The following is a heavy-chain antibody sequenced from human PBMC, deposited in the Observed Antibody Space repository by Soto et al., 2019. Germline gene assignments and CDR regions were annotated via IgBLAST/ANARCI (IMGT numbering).Heavy chain of an antibody. CDR2: IYYSGST. Sequence: SETLSLTCTVSGYSIRIYYWTWIRQPPGKGLELIGYIYYSGSTRYNPSLKSRVTISVDMSKNQFSLKLSSVIAADTAVYYCARAYGGFDNGLDVWGQGTAVTVSS. D-gene: IGHD5-12*01. V-gene: IGHV4-59*01. J-gene: IGHJ6*02. CDR1: GYSIRIYY. CDR3: ARAYGGFDNGLDV.